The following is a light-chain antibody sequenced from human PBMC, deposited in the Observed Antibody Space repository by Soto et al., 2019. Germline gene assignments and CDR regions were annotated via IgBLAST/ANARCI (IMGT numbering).Light chain of an antibody. CDR1: PGIANE. Sequence: AIQLNQSPSSLSASVGDRVTITCRASPGIANELGWFQQKPGKAPRLLISAASSLQSGVPSTVSGSGSGTAFSLTISSLPPEDFATYYGLHYATYPWTFGQGTTVE. CDR3: LHYATYPWT. V-gene: IGKV1-6*01. CDR2: AAS. J-gene: IGKJ1*01.